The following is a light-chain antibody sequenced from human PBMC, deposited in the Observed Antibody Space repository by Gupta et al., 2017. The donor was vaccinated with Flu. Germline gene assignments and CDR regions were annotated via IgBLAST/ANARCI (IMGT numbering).Light chain of an antibody. V-gene: IGLV1-44*01. J-gene: IGLJ2*01. CDR3: SAWDDTLDGHVV. Sequence: QSVLTHPPAASGTPGPRVTISCSGSSSNVGTNPVNWYQQLPGTAPKLLIFSNNPRPSGVPDRFSASRSASSASLAISGLQSEDEADYYCSAWDDTLDGHVVFGGGTKLTVL. CDR1: SSNVGTNP. CDR2: SNN.